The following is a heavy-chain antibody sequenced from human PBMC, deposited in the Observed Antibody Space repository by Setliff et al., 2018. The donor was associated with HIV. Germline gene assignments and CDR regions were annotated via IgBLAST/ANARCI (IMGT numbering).Heavy chain of an antibody. CDR3: ARDMGGTYYHDAFDV. CDR2: INAGDGNT. Sequence: ASVKVSCKASGGTFSTSALSWVRQAPGQKFEWLGWINAGDGNTKYSQNFLGRVTFTRDTSASTAHMELSSLRSEDTAVYHCARDMGGTYYHDAFDVWGPGTRVTVSS. D-gene: IGHD1-26*01. CDR1: GGTFSTSA. V-gene: IGHV1-3*01. J-gene: IGHJ3*01.